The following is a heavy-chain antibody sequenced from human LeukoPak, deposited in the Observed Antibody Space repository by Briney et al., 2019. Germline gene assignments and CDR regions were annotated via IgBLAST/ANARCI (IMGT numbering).Heavy chain of an antibody. V-gene: IGHV3-21*01. CDR1: GFTFSSYN. CDR3: ARDLAWDAFDI. J-gene: IGHJ3*02. Sequence: GGSLRLSCAASGFTFSSYNMNWVRQAPGKGLEWVSSIHSSSGSIYYADSLKGRFTISRDNAKNSLYLQMNSLRAEDTAVYYCARDLAWDAFDIWGQGTMVTVSS. CDR2: IHSSSGSI.